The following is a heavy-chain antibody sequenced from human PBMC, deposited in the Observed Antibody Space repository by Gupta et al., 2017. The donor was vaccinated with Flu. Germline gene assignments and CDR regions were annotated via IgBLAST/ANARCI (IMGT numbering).Heavy chain of an antibody. D-gene: IGHD1-1*01. Sequence: KGLEWVANIKQDGSEKYYVDSVKGRFTISRDNAKNSLYLQMNSLRAEDTAVYYCARDRLLERPFYYYYYMDVWGKGTTVTVSS. CDR2: IKQDGSEK. J-gene: IGHJ6*03. CDR3: ARDRLLERPFYYYYYMDV. V-gene: IGHV3-7*01.